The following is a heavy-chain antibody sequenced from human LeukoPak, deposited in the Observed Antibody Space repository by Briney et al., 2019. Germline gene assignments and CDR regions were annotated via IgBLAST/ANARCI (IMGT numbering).Heavy chain of an antibody. J-gene: IGHJ4*02. Sequence: SQTLSLTCTVSGGSISSGGYYWSWIRQHPGKGLEWIGYIYYSGSTYYNPSLKSRVTISVDTSKNQFSLKLSSVTAADTAVYYCARVLDYYDSSGYYPLFDYWGQGTLVTVSS. V-gene: IGHV4-31*03. CDR2: IYYSGST. CDR1: GGSISSGGYY. CDR3: ARVLDYYDSSGYYPLFDY. D-gene: IGHD3-22*01.